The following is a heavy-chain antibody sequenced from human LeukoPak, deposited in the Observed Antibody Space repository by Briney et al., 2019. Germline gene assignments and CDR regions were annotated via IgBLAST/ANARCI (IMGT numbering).Heavy chain of an antibody. V-gene: IGHV3-30*02. J-gene: IGHJ4*02. Sequence: GGSLRLSCAASGFTFRSYGMHWVRQAPGKGLEWVAFIRYDGSNKYYADSVKGRFTISRDNSKNTLYLQMNSLRAEDTAVYYCAKGPHPHPPFDYDDSSWGQGTLVTVSS. CDR1: GFTFRSYG. D-gene: IGHD3-22*01. CDR2: IRYDGSNK. CDR3: AKGPHPHPPFDYDDSS.